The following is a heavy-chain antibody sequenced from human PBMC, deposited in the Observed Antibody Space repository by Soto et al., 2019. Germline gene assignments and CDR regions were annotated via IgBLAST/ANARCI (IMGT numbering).Heavy chain of an antibody. D-gene: IGHD5-18*01. Sequence: EVQLVESGGGLVQPGGSLRLSCAASGFTFSSYEMNWVRQAPGKGLAWVSYISSSGSTIYYADSVKGRFTISRDNAKNSLYLQMNSLSAEDTAVYYCAREGGYSYGYHDYWGQGTLVTVS. V-gene: IGHV3-48*03. CDR2: ISSSGSTI. J-gene: IGHJ4*02. CDR1: GFTFSSYE. CDR3: AREGGYSYGYHDY.